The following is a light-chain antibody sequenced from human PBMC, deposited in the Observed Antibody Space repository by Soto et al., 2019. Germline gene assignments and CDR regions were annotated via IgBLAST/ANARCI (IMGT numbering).Light chain of an antibody. CDR3: QQRYTTPRP. V-gene: IGKV1-39*01. CDR2: AAS. Sequence: DIQMTQSPSSLSASVGDRVSITCQTSDIISNYLNWYQQKPGEAPRLLIYAASTLQSGVPSRFSGSGSGTEFPLIITSLQPEDFATYYCQQRYTTPRPFGQGTKLEI. CDR1: DIISNY. J-gene: IGKJ2*01.